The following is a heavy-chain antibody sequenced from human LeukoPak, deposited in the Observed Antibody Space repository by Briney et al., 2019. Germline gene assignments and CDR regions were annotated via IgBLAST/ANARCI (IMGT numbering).Heavy chain of an antibody. CDR1: GFSFSAAW. CDR3: VNLGYSD. J-gene: IGHJ4*02. CDR2: IKNDGSDK. V-gene: IGHV3-7*01. D-gene: IGHD5-12*01. Sequence: PGGSLRLSCAASGFSFSAAWMTWVRQAPGKGLEWVVTIKNDGSDKYYVDSVKGRFTLSRDNAKNSVYLQMNSLRVEDTAVYYCVNLGYSDGGQGTLVTVSS.